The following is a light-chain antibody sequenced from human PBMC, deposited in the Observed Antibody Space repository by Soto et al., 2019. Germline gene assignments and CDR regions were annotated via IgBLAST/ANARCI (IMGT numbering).Light chain of an antibody. CDR1: SRDVGSYNL. CDR2: EGS. J-gene: IGLJ1*01. V-gene: IGLV2-23*01. Sequence: QSALTQPASVSGSPGQSITISCTGTSRDVGSYNLVSWYQKHPGKAPKLIIYEGSKRPSGVSDRFSGSKSGNTASLTISGLQAEDESDYYCCSYAGSYTFVFGTGTKLTVL. CDR3: CSYAGSYTFV.